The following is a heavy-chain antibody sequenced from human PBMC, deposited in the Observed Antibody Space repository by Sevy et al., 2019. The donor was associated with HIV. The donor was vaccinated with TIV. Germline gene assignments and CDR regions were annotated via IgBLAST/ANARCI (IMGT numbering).Heavy chain of an antibody. CDR1: GYSISSGYY. V-gene: IGHV4-38-2*01. J-gene: IGHJ5*02. D-gene: IGHD3-10*01. CDR3: ASLGITIVRGVNDNWFDP. CDR2: IYHAGNT. Sequence: SETLSLTCAVSGYSISSGYYWGWIRQPPGKGLEWIGTIYHAGNTYYNSSLKSRVTISLDTSKNQFSLKLSSVTAADTAVYYCASLGITIVRGVNDNWFDPWGLGTLVTVSS.